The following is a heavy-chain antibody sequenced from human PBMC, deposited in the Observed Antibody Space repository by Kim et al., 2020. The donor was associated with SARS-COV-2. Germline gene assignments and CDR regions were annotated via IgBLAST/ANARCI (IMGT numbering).Heavy chain of an antibody. J-gene: IGHJ6*02. D-gene: IGHD6-19*01. V-gene: IGHV7-4-1*02. CDR2: INTNTGNP. Sequence: ASVKVSCKASGYTFTSYAMNWVRQAPGQGLEWMGWINTNTGNPTYAQGFTGRFVFSLDTSVSTAYLQISSLKAEDTAVYYCARGGSSGPYYYYYGMDVWGQGTTVTVSS. CDR3: ARGGSSGPYYYYYGMDV. CDR1: GYTFTSYA.